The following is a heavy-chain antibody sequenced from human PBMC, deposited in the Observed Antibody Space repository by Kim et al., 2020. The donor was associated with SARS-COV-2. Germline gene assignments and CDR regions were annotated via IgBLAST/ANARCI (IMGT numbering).Heavy chain of an antibody. CDR1: GGSISSYY. V-gene: IGHV4-59*13. CDR2: IYYSGST. D-gene: IGHD2-15*01. J-gene: IGHJ2*01. CDR3: AREMDGGNPWLYFDL. Sequence: SETLSLTCTVSGGSISSYYWSWIRQPPGKGLEWIGYIYYSGSTNYNPSLKSRVTISVDTSKNQFSLKLSSVTAADTAVYYCAREMDGGNPWLYFDLWGRGTLVTVSS.